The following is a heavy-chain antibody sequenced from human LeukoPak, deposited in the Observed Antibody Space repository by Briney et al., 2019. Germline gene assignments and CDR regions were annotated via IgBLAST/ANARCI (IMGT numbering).Heavy chain of an antibody. J-gene: IGHJ4*02. CDR1: GGSISSYY. D-gene: IGHD2-15*01. Sequence: SETLSLTCTVSGGSISSYYWSWIRQPPGKGLEWIVYIYYSGSTNYNPSLKSRVTISVDTSKNQFSLKLSSVTAADTAVYYCARHRRYCSGGSCYYFDYWGQGTLVTVSS. CDR3: ARHRRYCSGGSCYYFDY. CDR2: IYYSGST. V-gene: IGHV4-59*08.